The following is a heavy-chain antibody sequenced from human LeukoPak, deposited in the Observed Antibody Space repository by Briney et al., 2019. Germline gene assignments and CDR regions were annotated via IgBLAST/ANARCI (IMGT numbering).Heavy chain of an antibody. D-gene: IGHD3/OR15-3a*01. Sequence: SETLSLTCTVSGVSISSSNSYWGWIRQPPGKGLEWIGSIYYTGNTYYNASLKSRVTISIDTSKNLISLRLTSVTATDTAMYYCARQTGSGLFTLPGGQGTLVTVSS. CDR1: GVSISSSNSY. V-gene: IGHV4-39*01. CDR3: ARQTGSGLFTLP. J-gene: IGHJ4*02. CDR2: IYYTGNT.